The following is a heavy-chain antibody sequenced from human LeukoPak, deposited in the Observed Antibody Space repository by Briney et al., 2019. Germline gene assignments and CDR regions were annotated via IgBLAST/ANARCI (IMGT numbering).Heavy chain of an antibody. CDR2: FDPEDGET. CDR3: ARGYGSGSYYYYYMDV. V-gene: IGHV1-24*01. D-gene: IGHD3-10*01. Sequence: ASVKVSCKVSGYTLTELSMHWVRQAPGKGLEWMGGFDPEDGETIYAQKFQGRVTMTEDTSTDTAYMELSSLRSEDTAVYYCARGYGSGSYYYYYMDVWGKGTMVTVSS. CDR1: GYTLTELS. J-gene: IGHJ6*03.